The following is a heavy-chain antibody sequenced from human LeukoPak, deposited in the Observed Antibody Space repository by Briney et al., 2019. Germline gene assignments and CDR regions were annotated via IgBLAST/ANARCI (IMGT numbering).Heavy chain of an antibody. CDR2: ISSSGSAI. Sequence: GGSLRLSCVASTFTFSGYEMNWVRQAPGKGLEWVSYISSSGSAISYADSVKGRFTISRDNPKKSLYLQMSSPRAEDTAVYYCARDITGRGWFDPWGQGTLVTVSS. CDR1: TFTFSGYE. D-gene: IGHD1-14*01. J-gene: IGHJ5*02. CDR3: ARDITGRGWFDP. V-gene: IGHV3-48*03.